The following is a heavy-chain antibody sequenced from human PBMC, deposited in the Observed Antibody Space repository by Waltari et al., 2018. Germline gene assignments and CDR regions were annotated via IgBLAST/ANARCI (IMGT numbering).Heavy chain of an antibody. Sequence: EVQLVESGGGLVQPGGSLRLPCAASGFTFSSYWMSWVRQAPGKGLEWVANIKQDGSEKYYVDSVKGRFTISRDNAKNSLYLQMNSLRAEDTAVYYCAREAKQQLLYYGMDVWGQGTTVTVSS. V-gene: IGHV3-7*01. CDR1: GFTFSSYW. CDR2: IKQDGSEK. CDR3: AREAKQQLLYYGMDV. J-gene: IGHJ6*02. D-gene: IGHD6-13*01.